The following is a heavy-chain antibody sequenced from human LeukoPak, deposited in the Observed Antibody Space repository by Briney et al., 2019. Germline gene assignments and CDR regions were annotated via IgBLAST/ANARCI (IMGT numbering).Heavy chain of an antibody. CDR2: ISGSGGSI. CDR3: AKSVSSIAVAGIVY. CDR1: GFTFSSYA. D-gene: IGHD6-19*01. J-gene: IGHJ4*02. V-gene: IGHV3-23*01. Sequence: GGSLRLSCAASGFTFSSYAMSWVRQAPGKGLEWVSAISGSGGSIYYADSVKGRFTISRDNSKNTLYLQMNSLRAEDTAVYYCAKSVSSIAVAGIVYWGQGTLVTVSS.